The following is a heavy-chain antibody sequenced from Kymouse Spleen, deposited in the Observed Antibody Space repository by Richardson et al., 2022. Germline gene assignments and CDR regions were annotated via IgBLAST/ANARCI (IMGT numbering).Heavy chain of an antibody. Sequence: QVQLQQWGAGLLKPSETLSLTCAVYGGSFSGYYWSWIRQPPGKGLEWIGEINHSGSTNYNPSLKSRVTISVDTSKNQFSLKLSSVTAADTAVYYCARYSGYDLYYFDYWGQGTLVTVSS. CDR3: ARYSGYDLYYFDY. J-gene: IGHJ4*02. CDR2: INHSGST. CDR1: GGSFSGYY. D-gene: IGHD5-12*01. V-gene: IGHV4-34*01.